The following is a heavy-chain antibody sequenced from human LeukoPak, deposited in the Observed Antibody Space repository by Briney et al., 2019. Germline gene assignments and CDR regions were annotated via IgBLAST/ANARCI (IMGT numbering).Heavy chain of an antibody. J-gene: IGHJ4*02. Sequence: GESLKTSCEGSGYKFANYWIAWVRQMPGKGLEWMGIIYPGGSDTRYSPSFQGQVTISADKSISTAYLQWSSLKASDTAIYYCARLIGYTHYYWGQGTLVTVPS. D-gene: IGHD5-18*01. CDR1: GYKFANYW. CDR2: IYPGGSDT. V-gene: IGHV5-51*01. CDR3: ARLIGYTHYY.